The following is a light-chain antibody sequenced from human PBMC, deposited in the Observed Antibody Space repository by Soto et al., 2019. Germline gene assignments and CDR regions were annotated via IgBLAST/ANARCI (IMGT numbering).Light chain of an antibody. CDR2: GAS. V-gene: IGKV3-11*01. CDR3: QQRQYWPPIT. Sequence: ESVLTQSPGTLSLSPGERATLSCRASQSVSSSYLAWYRQKPGQAPRLLIYGASNRATGVPARFSGSGSGTDFTLTISSLEPEDCAIYYCQQRQYWPPITFGQGTRREIK. CDR1: QSVSSSY. J-gene: IGKJ5*01.